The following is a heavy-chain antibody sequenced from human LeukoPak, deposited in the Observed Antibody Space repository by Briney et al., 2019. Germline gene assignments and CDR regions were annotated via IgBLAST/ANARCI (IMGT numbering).Heavy chain of an antibody. CDR2: IYYSGST. CDR1: GGSISSGGYY. Sequence: SQTLSLTCTVSGGSISSGGYYWGWSRQHPGKGLEWIGYIYYSGSTYYNPSLKSRVTISVDTSKNQFSLKLSSVTAADTAVYYCARGYSSGWYFGYWGQGTLVTVSS. V-gene: IGHV4-31*03. CDR3: ARGYSSGWYFGY. J-gene: IGHJ4*02. D-gene: IGHD6-19*01.